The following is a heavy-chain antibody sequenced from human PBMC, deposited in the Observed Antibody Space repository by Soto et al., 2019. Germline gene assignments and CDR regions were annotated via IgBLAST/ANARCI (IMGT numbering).Heavy chain of an antibody. CDR1: GFTVSSNY. V-gene: IGHV3-66*01. D-gene: IGHD1-26*01. CDR3: ARDPGRSYGPD. Sequence: EVQLVESGGGLVQPGGSLRLSCAASGFTVSSNYMSWVRQAPGKGLEWVSVIYSGGSTYYADSVKGRFTISRDNSKNTLYLQMHSLRAEDTAVYYCARDPGRSYGPDWGQGTLVTVYS. J-gene: IGHJ4*02. CDR2: IYSGGST.